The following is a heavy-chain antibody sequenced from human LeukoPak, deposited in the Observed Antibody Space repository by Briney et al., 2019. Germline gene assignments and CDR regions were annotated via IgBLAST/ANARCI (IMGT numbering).Heavy chain of an antibody. D-gene: IGHD3-16*01. J-gene: IGHJ1*01. Sequence: GESLKISFKGSGYSFTNYWIAWVRQMSGKGLEWMGTIYPGDSKTRYSPSFEGQVTISADKSTTTAYLQWSSLRASDSAMYFCATGGGTGYLQEWGQGTLVSVSS. V-gene: IGHV5-51*01. CDR3: ATGGGTGYLQE. CDR1: GYSFTNYW. CDR2: IYPGDSKT.